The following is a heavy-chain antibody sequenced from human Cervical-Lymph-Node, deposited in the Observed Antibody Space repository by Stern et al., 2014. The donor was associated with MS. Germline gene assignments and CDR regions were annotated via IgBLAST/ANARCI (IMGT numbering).Heavy chain of an antibody. CDR3: ARGYSTTYLDY. CDR2: IHPGNGDA. D-gene: IGHD6-13*01. V-gene: IGHV1-3*01. CDR1: GYTFTNYA. J-gene: IGHJ4*02. Sequence: VQLVQPGAEVKKPGASVKVSCKASGYTFTNYALHWVRQAPGQRPEWMGWIHPGNGDAKYSQNFQDRVTITRDTSANTVYMELRSLRVEDTAMYYCARGYSTTYLDYWGQGTLVTVSS.